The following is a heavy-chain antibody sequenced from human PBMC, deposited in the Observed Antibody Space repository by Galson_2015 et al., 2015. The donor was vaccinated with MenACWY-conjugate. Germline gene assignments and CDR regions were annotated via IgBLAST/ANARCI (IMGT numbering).Heavy chain of an antibody. CDR1: GGSFSGYY. V-gene: IGHV4-34*01. CDR2: INHSGST. J-gene: IGHJ5*02. Sequence: SETLSLTCAVYGGSFSGYYWNWIRQPPGKGLEWIGEINHSGSTNYNPSLKSRVTISVDTSKNQFSLKLSSVTAADTAAYYWARNNPPAMVRGVKHRWFDPWGQGTLVTVSS. CDR3: ARNNPPAMVRGVKHRWFDP. D-gene: IGHD3-10*01.